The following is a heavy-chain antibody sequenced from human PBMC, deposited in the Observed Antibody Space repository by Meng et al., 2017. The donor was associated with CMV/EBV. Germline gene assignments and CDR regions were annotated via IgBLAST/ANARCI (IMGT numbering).Heavy chain of an antibody. J-gene: IGHJ4*02. CDR2: IYSGGST. CDR1: RFTASSYY. V-gene: IGHV3-66*02. D-gene: IGHD4-17*01. CDR3: ARDGPYGDPLHY. Sequence: GGSLRLSCAASRFTASSYYMSWVRQAPGKGLEWVSVIYSGGSTYYADSVKGRFTISRDNSKNTLYLQMNSLRAEDTAVYYCARDGPYGDPLHYWGQGTLVTVSS.